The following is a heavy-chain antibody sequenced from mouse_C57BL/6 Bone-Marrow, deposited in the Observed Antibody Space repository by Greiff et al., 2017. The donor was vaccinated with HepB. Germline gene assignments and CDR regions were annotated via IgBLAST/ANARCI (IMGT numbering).Heavy chain of an antibody. CDR3: ARPYYDCSSYAMDY. CDR2: ISNLAYSI. Sequence: EVKLVESGGGLVQPGGSLKLSCAASGFTFSDYGMAWVRQAPRKGPEWVAFISNLAYSIYYADTVTGRFTISRENAKNTLYLEMSSLRSEDTAMYYCARPYYDCSSYAMDYCGQGTSVTVSS. D-gene: IGHD1-1*01. CDR1: GFTFSDYG. J-gene: IGHJ4*01. V-gene: IGHV5-15*01.